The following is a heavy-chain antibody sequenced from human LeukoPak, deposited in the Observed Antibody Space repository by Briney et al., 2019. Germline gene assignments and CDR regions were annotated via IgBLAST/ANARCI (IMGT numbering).Heavy chain of an antibody. Sequence: PSETLSLTCTVSGGSISSSTTYYWGWIRQPPGKGLEWIGSIYYSGKNDNNPSLQSRVTISVDTSKNQFSLKLRSVTAADTAVYYCARLTYYYGSGSYPWFDPWGQGTLITVSS. CDR2: IYYSGKN. CDR1: GGSISSSTTYY. J-gene: IGHJ5*02. D-gene: IGHD3-10*01. V-gene: IGHV4-39*01. CDR3: ARLTYYYGSGSYPWFDP.